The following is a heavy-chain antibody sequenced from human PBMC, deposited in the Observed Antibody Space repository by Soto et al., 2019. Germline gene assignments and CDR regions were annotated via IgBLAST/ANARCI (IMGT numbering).Heavy chain of an antibody. D-gene: IGHD2-21*01. Sequence: SETLYLTCTVSGGSISNYYWTWVRQSPEKGLEWIGYMYYNGNINYNPSLKSRVTISIDTSKNQLSLTLKSVTAADTAVYSFATGANCFDSWGKRVLVTLSS. CDR1: GGSISNYY. J-gene: IGHJ5*01. CDR2: MYYNGNI. CDR3: ATGANCFDS. V-gene: IGHV4-59*01.